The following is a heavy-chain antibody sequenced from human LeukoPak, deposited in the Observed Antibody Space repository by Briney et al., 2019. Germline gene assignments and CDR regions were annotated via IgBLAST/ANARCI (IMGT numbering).Heavy chain of an antibody. V-gene: IGHV1-2*02. Sequence: GASVKVSCKASGYTFTGYYMHWVRQAPGQGLEWMGWINPHSGATNYAQKLQGRVTMTRDTSISTAYMELSRLNSDDTAMYYCARVGFANSFDSWGQGTLVTVSS. CDR2: INPHSGAT. D-gene: IGHD2/OR15-2a*01. CDR3: ARVGFANSFDS. CDR1: GYTFTGYY. J-gene: IGHJ4*02.